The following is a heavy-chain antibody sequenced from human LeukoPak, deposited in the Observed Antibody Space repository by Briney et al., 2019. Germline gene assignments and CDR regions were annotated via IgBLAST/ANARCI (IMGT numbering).Heavy chain of an antibody. D-gene: IGHD3-10*01. CDR2: IYYSGNT. Sequence: SETLSLTCTVSGVSISSSNSYWGWIRQPPGKGLEWIGSIYYSGNTYYNPSLKSRVTISVDTSKNQFSLKLSSVTAADTAVYYCARVWWFAEFAFDYWGQGTLVTVSS. CDR1: GVSISSSNSY. V-gene: IGHV4-39*01. CDR3: ARVWWFAEFAFDY. J-gene: IGHJ4*02.